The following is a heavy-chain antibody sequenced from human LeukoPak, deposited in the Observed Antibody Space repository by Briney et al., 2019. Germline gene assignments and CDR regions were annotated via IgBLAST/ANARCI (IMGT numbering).Heavy chain of an antibody. CDR2: VSHSGST. D-gene: IGHD3-16*01. Sequence: PSETLSLTCTIYGGSFSGDYWSWIRQSPGKGLEYIGEVSHSGSTNYNPSLKSRVTISLDTSKNQFSLKLRSVTAADTAVYYCAKFGDSNYWGQGNLVTVSS. V-gene: IGHV4-34*01. CDR3: AKFGDSNY. CDR1: GGSFSGDY. J-gene: IGHJ4*02.